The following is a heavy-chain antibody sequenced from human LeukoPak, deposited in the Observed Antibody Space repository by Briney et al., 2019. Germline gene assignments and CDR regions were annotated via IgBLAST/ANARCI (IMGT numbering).Heavy chain of an antibody. CDR1: GFNFSSYA. D-gene: IGHD3-22*01. V-gene: IGHV3-30-3*01. CDR3: ARGPYYYDSSGYFAPDY. Sequence: GGSLRLSCAASGFNFSSYAMHWVRQAPGKGLEWVAVISYDGSNKYYADSVKGRFTISRDNSKNTLYLQMNSLRAEDTALYYCARGPYYYDSSGYFAPDYWGQGTLVTVS. J-gene: IGHJ4*02. CDR2: ISYDGSNK.